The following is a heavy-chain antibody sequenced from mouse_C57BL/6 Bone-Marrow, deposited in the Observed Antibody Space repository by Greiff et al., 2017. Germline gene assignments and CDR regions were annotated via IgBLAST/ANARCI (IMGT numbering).Heavy chain of an antibody. D-gene: IGHD2-2*01. V-gene: IGHV1-55*01. CDR3: ARRGYPYWYFDV. CDR2: IYPGSGST. J-gene: IGHJ1*03. CDR1: GYTFTSYW. Sequence: QVQLQQPGAELVKPGASVKMSCTASGYTFTSYWITWVKQRPGQGLEWIGDIYPGSGSTNYNEKFKSKATLTVDTSSSTAYMQLSSLTSEDSAVYYCARRGYPYWYFDVWGTGTTVTVAS.